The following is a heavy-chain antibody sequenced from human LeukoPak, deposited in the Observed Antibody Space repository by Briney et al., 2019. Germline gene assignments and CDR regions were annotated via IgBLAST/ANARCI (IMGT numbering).Heavy chain of an antibody. D-gene: IGHD3-22*01. CDR1: GFFFNNYG. J-gene: IGHJ4*02. CDR3: ARLRNYDSSGYYFEIDY. Sequence: GGSLRLSCTASGFFFNNYGMSWVRQAPGKGLEWVSGINWNSVRVGYADSVKGRFTISRDNAKNSLYLQMNSLRAEDTAFYYCARLRNYDSSGYYFEIDYWGQGTLVTVSS. CDR2: INWNSVRV. V-gene: IGHV3-20*04.